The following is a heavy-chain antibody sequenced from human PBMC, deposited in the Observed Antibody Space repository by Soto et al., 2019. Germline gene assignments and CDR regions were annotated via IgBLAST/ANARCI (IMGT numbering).Heavy chain of an antibody. V-gene: IGHV3-23*01. CDR2: IGDNS. J-gene: IGHJ4*01. CDR3: AKRFMTSGTYLFFDS. D-gene: IGHD1-26*01. CDR1: GFTIIYHA. Sequence: GGSLRLSCVASGFTIIYHALSWVRQAPGKGLEWVSTIGDNSHYSDSVKGRFTISRDNSKNTLYLQMSSLRAEDTAVYYCAKRFMTSGTYLFFDSWGQGTPVTVSS.